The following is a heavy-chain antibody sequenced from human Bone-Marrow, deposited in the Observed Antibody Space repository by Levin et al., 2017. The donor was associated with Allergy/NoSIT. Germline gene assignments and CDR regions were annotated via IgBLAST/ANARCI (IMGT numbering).Heavy chain of an antibody. CDR3: ARRHDTTGTFSF. J-gene: IGHJ3*01. CDR1: GFTFSNYW. CDR2: ISGDGSST. Sequence: GESLKISCTASGFTFSNYWMHWVRQGPGKGLVWVSRISGDGSSTNYADSVNGRFTISRDNAKNTLYLQMNSLRAEDTAVYFCARRHDTTGTFSFWGQGTMVTVSS. V-gene: IGHV3-74*01. D-gene: IGHD1-1*01.